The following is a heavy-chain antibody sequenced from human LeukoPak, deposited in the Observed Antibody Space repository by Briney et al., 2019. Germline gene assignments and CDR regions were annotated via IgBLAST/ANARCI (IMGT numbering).Heavy chain of an antibody. Sequence: GGSLRLSYAASGFTFSSYSMNWVRQAPGKGLEWVSAISGSGGSTYYADSVKGRFTISRDNSKNTLYLQMNSLRAEDTAVYYCARNDLYYDYVWGSYRPTSYYFDYWGQGTLVTVSS. J-gene: IGHJ4*02. D-gene: IGHD3-16*02. CDR2: ISGSGGST. V-gene: IGHV3-23*01. CDR3: ARNDLYYDYVWGSYRPTSYYFDY. CDR1: GFTFSSYS.